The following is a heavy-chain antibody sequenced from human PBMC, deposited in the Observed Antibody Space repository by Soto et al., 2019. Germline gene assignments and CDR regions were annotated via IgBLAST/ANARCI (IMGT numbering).Heavy chain of an antibody. Sequence: GGSLRLSCAASGFTFSSYAMHWVRQAPGKGLEWVAVISYDGSNKYYADSVKGRFTISRDNSKNTLYLQMNSLRAEDTAVYYCAREAYGSGLQLWGQGTLVTVSS. CDR2: ISYDGSNK. CDR1: GFTFSSYA. V-gene: IGHV3-30-3*01. D-gene: IGHD3-10*01. CDR3: AREAYGSGLQL. J-gene: IGHJ4*02.